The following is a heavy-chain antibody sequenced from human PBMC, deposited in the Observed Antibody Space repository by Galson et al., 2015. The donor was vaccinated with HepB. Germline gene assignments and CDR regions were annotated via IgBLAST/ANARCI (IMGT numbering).Heavy chain of an antibody. CDR1: GFTFTNAW. D-gene: IGHD6-13*01. J-gene: IGHJ4*02. CDR2: IKSKSDGGTT. CDR3: TTDLVPARPSYWASQWGIAAGTTGFSRLDY. V-gene: IGHV3-15*01. Sequence: SLRLSCATSGFTFTNAWMNWVRQAPGKGLEWVGLIKSKSDGGTTDYAASVKGRFTISRDDSKNTLYLEMTSLKTEDTAVYYCTTDLVPARPSYWASQWGIAAGTTGFSRLDYWGPGTLVTVSS.